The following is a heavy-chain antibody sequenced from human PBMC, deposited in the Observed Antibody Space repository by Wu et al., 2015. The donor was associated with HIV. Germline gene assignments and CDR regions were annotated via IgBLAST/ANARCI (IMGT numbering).Heavy chain of an antibody. CDR2: MNPNSGNT. CDR1: GYTFTSYD. Sequence: QVQLVQSGAEVKKPGASVKVSCKASGYTFTSYDINWVRQATGQGLEWMGWMNPNSGNTGYAKKFQGRVTMTRNTSISTAYMELSSLRSEDTAVYYCARGEKAVAGRGAEYFQHWGQGHPGPPSPQ. J-gene: IGHJ1*01. V-gene: IGHV1-8*01. CDR3: ARGEKAVAGRGAEYFQH. D-gene: IGHD6-19*01.